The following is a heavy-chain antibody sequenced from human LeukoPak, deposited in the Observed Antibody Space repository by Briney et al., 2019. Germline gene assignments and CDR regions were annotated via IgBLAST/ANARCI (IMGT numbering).Heavy chain of an antibody. J-gene: IGHJ6*02. CDR3: AAHPRGSGWYYGMDV. CDR2: INPNSGGT. V-gene: IGHV1-2*02. CDR1: GYTFTGYY. Sequence: ASVKVSSKASGYTFTGYYMHWVRQAPGQGLEWMGWINPNSGGTNYAQKFQGRVTMTRDTSISTAYMELSRLRSDDTAVYYCAAHPRGSGWYYGMDVWGQGTTVTVSS. D-gene: IGHD6-19*01.